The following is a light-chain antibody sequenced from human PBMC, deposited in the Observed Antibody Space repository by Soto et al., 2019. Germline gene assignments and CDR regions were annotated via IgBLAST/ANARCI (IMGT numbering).Light chain of an antibody. V-gene: IGLV2-8*01. CDR3: SLYAGSNNFV. J-gene: IGLJ1*01. CDR2: EVT. CDR1: SSDVGGYDY. Sequence: QAALTQPPSASGSPGQSVTISCTGTSSDVGGYDYVSWYQQHPGKAPKLMIYEVTKRPSGVPDRFSGSKSGNTASLTVSGLQAEDDADYYCSLYAGSNNFVFGTGTKVTVL.